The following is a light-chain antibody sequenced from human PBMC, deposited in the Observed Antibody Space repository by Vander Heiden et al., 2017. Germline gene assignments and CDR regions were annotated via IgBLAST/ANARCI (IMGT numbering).Light chain of an antibody. CDR3: QVRDLSGDDWV. CDR2: DDD. J-gene: IGLJ3*02. Sequence: SYVLTQPPSVSVAPGQTARLTCEGNGIGAKAVHWYQQRPGQAPVLVVYDDDNRPSGIPGRFSASTDANRATLTISGVEVGDAADYYCQVRDLSGDDWVFGGGSKLTVL. V-gene: IGLV3-21*02. CDR1: GIGAKA.